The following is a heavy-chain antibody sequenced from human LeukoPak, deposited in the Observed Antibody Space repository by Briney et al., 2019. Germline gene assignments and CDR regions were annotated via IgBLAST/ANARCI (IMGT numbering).Heavy chain of an antibody. CDR3: ARDRVGATMVRGFSHSLKDC. Sequence: ASVKVSCKASGYTFTSYDINWVRQATGQGLEWMGWMNPNSGNTGYAQKLQGRVTMTTDTSTSTAYMELRSLRSDDTAVYYCARDRVGATMVRGFSHSLKDCWGQGTLVTVPS. D-gene: IGHD3-10*01. CDR2: MNPNSGNT. V-gene: IGHV1-8*02. CDR1: GYTFTSYD. J-gene: IGHJ4*02.